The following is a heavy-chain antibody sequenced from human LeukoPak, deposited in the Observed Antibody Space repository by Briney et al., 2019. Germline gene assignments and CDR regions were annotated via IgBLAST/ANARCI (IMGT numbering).Heavy chain of an antibody. CDR2: IGASGGST. D-gene: IGHD6-6*01. Sequence: GGSLRLSCATSGFTFSSYAMSWVRQAPGKGLEWVSGIGASGGSTYYADSVKGRFTISRDSAKNSLSLQMNSLRAEDAAVYYCASGEYNSSPQFDYWGQGTLVTVSS. CDR1: GFTFSSYA. J-gene: IGHJ4*02. V-gene: IGHV3-23*01. CDR3: ASGEYNSSPQFDY.